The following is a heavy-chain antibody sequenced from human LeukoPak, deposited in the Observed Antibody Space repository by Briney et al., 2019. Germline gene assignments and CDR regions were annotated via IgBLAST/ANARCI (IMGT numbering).Heavy chain of an antibody. V-gene: IGHV4-59*08. CDR3: ARLSSGWSTFDY. Sequence: SETLSLTCTVSGGSISSYYWSWIRQPPGKGLEWIGYIYYSGSTNYNPSLKSRVTISVDTSKNQFSLKPSSVTAADTAVYYCARLSSGWSTFDYWGQGTLVTVSS. J-gene: IGHJ4*02. CDR1: GGSISSYY. D-gene: IGHD6-19*01. CDR2: IYYSGST.